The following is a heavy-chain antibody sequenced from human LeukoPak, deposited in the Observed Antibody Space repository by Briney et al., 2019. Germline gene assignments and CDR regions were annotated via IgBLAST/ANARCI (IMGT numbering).Heavy chain of an antibody. CDR2: INHSGST. Sequence: KPSETLSFTCTVSGGSISSYYWSWIRQPPGKGLEWIGEINHSGSTNYNPSLKSRVTISVDTSKNQFSLKLSSVTAADTAVYYCASTDIVATISFDYWGQGTLVTVSS. CDR1: GGSISSYY. D-gene: IGHD5-12*01. CDR3: ASTDIVATISFDY. V-gene: IGHV4-34*01. J-gene: IGHJ4*02.